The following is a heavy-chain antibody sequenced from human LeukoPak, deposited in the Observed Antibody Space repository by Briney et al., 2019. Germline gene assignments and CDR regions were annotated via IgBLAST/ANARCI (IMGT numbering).Heavy chain of an antibody. CDR3: ARDQGVVVHGKYHYYGMDV. CDR1: GFTFSSYA. J-gene: IGHJ6*02. V-gene: IGHV3-30*04. Sequence: GGSLRLSCAASGFTFSSYAMSWVRQAPGKGLERVAAISYDGSSKYYADSVKGRFTITRDNSKNTLYLQMISLRAEDTAVYYCARDQGVVVHGKYHYYGMDVWGQGTTVTVSS. D-gene: IGHD3-22*01. CDR2: ISYDGSSK.